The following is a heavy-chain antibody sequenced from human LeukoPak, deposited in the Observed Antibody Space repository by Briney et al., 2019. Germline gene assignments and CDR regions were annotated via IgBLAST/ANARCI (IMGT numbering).Heavy chain of an antibody. CDR1: GFTFSSYA. J-gene: IGHJ6*03. V-gene: IGHV3-30*02. D-gene: IGHD3-10*01. CDR3: ARDPRTELLWFGGYYYYYYMDV. CDR2: IRYDGSSK. Sequence: GGSLRLSCAASGFTFSSYAMSGFRQAPGKGLEWVGFIRYDGSSKYYADSVKGRFTISRDNSKNTLYLQMNSLRAEDTAVYYCARDPRTELLWFGGYYYYYYMDVWGKGTTVTISS.